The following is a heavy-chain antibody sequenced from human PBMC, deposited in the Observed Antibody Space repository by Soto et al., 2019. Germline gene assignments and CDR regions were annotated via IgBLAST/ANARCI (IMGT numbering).Heavy chain of an antibody. J-gene: IGHJ3*02. CDR2: ITSGRTI. D-gene: IGHD3-3*01. CDR1: GFNFIDSY. Sequence: QEQLVESGGGLVKPGGSLRLSCAASGFNFIDSYLTWIRQAPGKRLEWVSYITSGRTIYYADSVKGRFTISRDNAKNSLYLQMNSLRAEDTAVYYCAVCVALFGSRCDAFDSWGQGTMVTVSS. V-gene: IGHV3-11*01. CDR3: AVCVALFGSRCDAFDS.